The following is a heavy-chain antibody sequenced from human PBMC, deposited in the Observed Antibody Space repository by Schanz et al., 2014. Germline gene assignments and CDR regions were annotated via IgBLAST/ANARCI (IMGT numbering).Heavy chain of an antibody. V-gene: IGHV3-33*06. J-gene: IGHJ6*02. D-gene: IGHD1-26*01. CDR3: VKDLQRELLRDDHYYGLDL. Sequence: QAQLVDSGGGVVQPGRSLRLSCAASGFTFSSYGMHWVRQVPGKGLEWVAVVCYDGSKKYYADSVKGRFTTSRDNSKNTMYLQMNSLRAEDTAVYYCVKDLQRELLRDDHYYGLDLWGQGTTVTVSS. CDR1: GFTFSSYG. CDR2: VCYDGSKK.